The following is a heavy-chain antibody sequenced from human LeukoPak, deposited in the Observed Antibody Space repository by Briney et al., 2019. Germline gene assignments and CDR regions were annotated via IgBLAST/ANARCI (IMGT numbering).Heavy chain of an antibody. CDR2: ISSGGHVM. CDR3: ARDEDGDQDFDY. CDR1: GFTFSSYG. D-gene: IGHD7-27*01. Sequence: PGGSLRLSCAASGFTFSSYGMTWVRQAPGKGLEWVSHISSGGHVMSYEDSVKGRFIISRDDAESSLYLQMNSLRAEDTAVYYCARDEDGDQDFDYWGQGTLVTVSS. V-gene: IGHV3-48*03. J-gene: IGHJ4*02.